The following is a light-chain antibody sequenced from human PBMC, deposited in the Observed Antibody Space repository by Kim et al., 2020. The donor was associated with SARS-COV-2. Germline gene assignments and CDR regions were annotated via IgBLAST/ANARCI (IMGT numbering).Light chain of an antibody. J-gene: IGKJ1*01. CDR3: QEHFSYSPA. V-gene: IGKV1-5*03. CDR2: RAS. CDR1: ESISSW. Sequence: ACIGDRVTITCRASESISSWLAWYQQRTGKAPKLLIHRASTLQSGVPSRFTGSGSGTDFTLTNSILQPYDFATYYCQEHFSYSPAFGQGTKVDIK.